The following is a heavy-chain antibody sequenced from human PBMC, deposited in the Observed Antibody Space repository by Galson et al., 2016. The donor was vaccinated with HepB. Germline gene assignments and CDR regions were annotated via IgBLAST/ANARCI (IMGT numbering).Heavy chain of an antibody. V-gene: IGHV1-46*01. CDR3: ARGTVKSVYYFYLMDV. J-gene: IGHJ6*02. D-gene: IGHD1-1*01. CDR2: INPSGGVT. Sequence: SVKVSCKASGYTFTSYFMHWVRRAPGQGLAWMGIINPSGGVTTHAQIFQGRITMTRDTSTSTVYMDLSSLRSEDTAVYYCARGTVKSVYYFYLMDVWGQGTTVIVSS. CDR1: GYTFTSYF.